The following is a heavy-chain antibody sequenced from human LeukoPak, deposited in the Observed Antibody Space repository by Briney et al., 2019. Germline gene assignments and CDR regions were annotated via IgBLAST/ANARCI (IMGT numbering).Heavy chain of an antibody. CDR3: AKDQCFSTSCYMWDC. D-gene: IGHD2-2*01. J-gene: IGHJ4*02. V-gene: IGHV3-30-3*01. Sequence: PGRSLRLSCAASGFTFSTYAMHWVRQAPGKGLEWVAVISYDGSNTYSADSVKGRFTISRDNSKNTLYLQMNSLRAENSAVYFCAKDQCFSTSCYMWDCWGQGTLVTVSS. CDR1: GFTFSTYA. CDR2: ISYDGSNT.